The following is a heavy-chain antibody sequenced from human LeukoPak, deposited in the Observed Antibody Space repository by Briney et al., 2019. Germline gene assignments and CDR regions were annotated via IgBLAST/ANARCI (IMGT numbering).Heavy chain of an antibody. CDR2: ISYDGSNK. J-gene: IGHJ5*02. CDR3: ARDPSIRGVIYWFDP. V-gene: IGHV3-30*04. Sequence: PGGSLRLSCAASGFTFSNYAIHWVRQAPGKGPEWVAVISYDGSNKYYADSVKGRFTISRDNSKNTLYLQMNSLRAEDTAVYYCARDPSIRGVIYWFDPWGQGTLVTVSS. D-gene: IGHD3-10*01. CDR1: GFTFSNYA.